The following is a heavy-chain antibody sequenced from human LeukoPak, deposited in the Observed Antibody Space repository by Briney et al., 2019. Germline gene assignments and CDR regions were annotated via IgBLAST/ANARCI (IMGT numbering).Heavy chain of an antibody. CDR1: GYSISSGYY. Sequence: SETLSLTCTVSGYSISSGYYWGWIRQPPGKGLEWIGNIYHTGSTYYNPSLKSRVTISVDTSKNQFSLKLSSVPAADTAVYYCARGLTQYSNSSPPGYWGQGTLVTVSS. CDR3: ARGLTQYSNSSPPGY. CDR2: IYHTGST. D-gene: IGHD6-6*01. V-gene: IGHV4-38-2*02. J-gene: IGHJ4*02.